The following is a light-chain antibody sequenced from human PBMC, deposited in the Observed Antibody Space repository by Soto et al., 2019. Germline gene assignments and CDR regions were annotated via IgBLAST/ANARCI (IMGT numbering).Light chain of an antibody. V-gene: IGKV3-20*01. CDR1: QSVGSSY. CDR3: QQYGSSPLT. CDR2: GAS. Sequence: EIVLTQSPGTLSLSPGERATLSCRASQSVGSSYLAWYQQKPGQAPRLLIYGASSRATGIPDRFSGSGSGSDFTLTISRLEPEDFAVYYCQQYGSSPLTFDGGTKVDIK. J-gene: IGKJ4*01.